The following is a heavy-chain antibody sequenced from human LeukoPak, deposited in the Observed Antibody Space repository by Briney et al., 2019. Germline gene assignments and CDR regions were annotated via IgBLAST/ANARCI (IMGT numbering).Heavy chain of an antibody. V-gene: IGHV4-59*01. Sequence: SETLSLTCTVSGGSISSYYWSWIWQPPGKGLEWIGYIYYSGSTNYNPSLKSRVTISVDTSKNQFSLKLSSVTAADTAVYYCAREGLRGAFDIWGQGTMVTVSS. D-gene: IGHD4-17*01. CDR1: GGSISSYY. J-gene: IGHJ3*02. CDR3: AREGLRGAFDI. CDR2: IYYSGST.